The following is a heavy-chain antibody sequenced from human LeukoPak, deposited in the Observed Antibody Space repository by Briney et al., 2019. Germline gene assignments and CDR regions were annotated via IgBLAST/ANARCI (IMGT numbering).Heavy chain of an antibody. D-gene: IGHD3-9*01. Sequence: SETLSLTRTVSGGSISSYYWSWIRQPPGKGLEWIGYIYYSGSTNYNPSLKSRVTISVDTSKNQFSLKLSSVTAADTAVYYCARQSPLQYFDRYSLRYWGQGTLVTVSS. CDR3: ARQSPLQYFDRYSLRY. CDR1: GGSISSYY. CDR2: IYYSGST. V-gene: IGHV4-59*01. J-gene: IGHJ4*02.